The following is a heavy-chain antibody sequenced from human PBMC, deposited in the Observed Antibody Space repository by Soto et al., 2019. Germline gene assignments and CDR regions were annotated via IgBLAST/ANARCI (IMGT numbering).Heavy chain of an antibody. Sequence: GGSLRLSCAASGFTFSSYAMSWVRQAPGKGLEWVSAIYSGGSTYYADSVKGRFTISRDNSKNTLYLQMNSLRAEDTAVYYCARDFANSPGFDYWGQGTLVTVSS. CDR1: GFTFSSYA. J-gene: IGHJ4*02. V-gene: IGHV3-53*01. CDR3: ARDFANSPGFDY. CDR2: IYSGGST. D-gene: IGHD7-27*01.